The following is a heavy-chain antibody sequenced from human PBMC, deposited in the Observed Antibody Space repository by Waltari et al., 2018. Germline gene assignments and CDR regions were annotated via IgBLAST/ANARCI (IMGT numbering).Heavy chain of an antibody. D-gene: IGHD4-17*01. J-gene: IGHJ3*02. CDR3: VKDGDYNLPAYDAFDI. V-gene: IGHV3-30*02. Sequence: QVQLTESGGGVVQPGGSLRLSCAASGLTFRNFAMHWVRQTPARGLEWVAFIRFDGTTAYYADSVTGRFTVSRDNSENRGYLQMNSLRPEDTGVYHCVKDGDYNLPAYDAFDIWG. CDR2: IRFDGTTA. CDR1: GLTFRNFA.